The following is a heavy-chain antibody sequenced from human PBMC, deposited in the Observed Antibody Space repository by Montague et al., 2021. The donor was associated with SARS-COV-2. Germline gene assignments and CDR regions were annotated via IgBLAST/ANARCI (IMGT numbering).Heavy chain of an antibody. CDR2: IYYSGST. V-gene: IGHV4-31*03. CDR3: ARYEGYYDIWTGYSTPDYYCGMDV. CDR1: GGSISSGGYY. Sequence: TLSLTCTVSGGSISSGGYYWSWIRQHQGKGLEWIGYIYYSGSTYYNPSLKSRVTISVDTSKNQFSLKLSSVTAADTAVYYCARYEGYYDIWTGYSTPDYYCGMDVWGQGTTVTVSS. D-gene: IGHD3-9*01. J-gene: IGHJ6*02.